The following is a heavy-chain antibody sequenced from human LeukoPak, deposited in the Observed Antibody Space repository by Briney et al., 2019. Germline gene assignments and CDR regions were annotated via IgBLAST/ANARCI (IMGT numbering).Heavy chain of an antibody. Sequence: GGSLRLSCAASGFTFSTYSMHWVRQAPGKGLEWVANIFYYGSHKFYADSVKGRFTISRDNAKNSLYLQMNSLRAEDTAVYYCARGGYYDSSGSREFDYWGQGTLVTVSS. D-gene: IGHD3-22*01. CDR2: IFYYGSHK. CDR3: ARGGYYDSSGSREFDY. J-gene: IGHJ4*02. V-gene: IGHV3-30*04. CDR1: GFTFSTYS.